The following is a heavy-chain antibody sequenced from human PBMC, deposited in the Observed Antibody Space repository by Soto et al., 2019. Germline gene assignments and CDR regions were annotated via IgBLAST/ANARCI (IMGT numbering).Heavy chain of an antibody. Sequence: PSETLSLTCTVSGGSISSYYWSWIRQPPGKGLEWIGYNYYSGSTNYNPSLKSRVTISVDTSKNQFSLKLSSVTAADTAVYYCARPHYDSSGIDAFDIWGQGTMVTVSS. CDR1: GGSISSYY. J-gene: IGHJ3*02. V-gene: IGHV4-59*01. D-gene: IGHD3-22*01. CDR3: ARPHYDSSGIDAFDI. CDR2: NYYSGST.